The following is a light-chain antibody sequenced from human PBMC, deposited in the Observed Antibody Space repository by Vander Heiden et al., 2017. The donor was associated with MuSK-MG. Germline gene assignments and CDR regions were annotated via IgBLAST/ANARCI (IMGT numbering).Light chain of an antibody. Sequence: DIQMTQSPSSLSASVGDRVTITCQASQDISNYLKWYQQKPGKAPKLLIYDASNLETGVPSRFSGSGCGTDFTVTISSMQPEDIATYYCQQYDNHPPLTFGGGTKVEIK. V-gene: IGKV1-33*01. CDR2: DAS. CDR3: QQYDNHPPLT. J-gene: IGKJ4*01. CDR1: QDISNY.